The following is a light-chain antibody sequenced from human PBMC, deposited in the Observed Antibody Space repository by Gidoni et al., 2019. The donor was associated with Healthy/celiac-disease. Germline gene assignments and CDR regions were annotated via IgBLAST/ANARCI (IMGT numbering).Light chain of an antibody. CDR2: EVS. V-gene: IGLV2-14*01. CDR3: SSYTSSSTRV. CDR1: SSDVGGYNY. Sequence: QSALTQPVSVSGSPGQSITISCTGTSSDVGGYNYVSWYQQHPGKAPKLMIYEVSNRPPGVSNRFSGSKSGNTASLTISGLQAEDEADYYCSSYTSSSTRVFGGGTKLTVL. J-gene: IGLJ3*02.